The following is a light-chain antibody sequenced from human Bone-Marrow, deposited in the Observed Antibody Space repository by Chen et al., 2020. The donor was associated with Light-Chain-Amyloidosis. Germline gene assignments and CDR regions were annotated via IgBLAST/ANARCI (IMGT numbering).Light chain of an antibody. J-gene: IGLJ3*02. CDR3: QSYQGSSQGV. V-gene: IGLV6-57*01. Sequence: NFILTHPHSASVSPGNMVSIPRTRSSGSIATNYVQWYQQRPGSSPTTVIYEDDQRPSGVPDRFSGSIDRSSNSASLTISGLKTEDEADYYCQSYQGSSQGVFGGGTKLTVL. CDR1: SGSIATNY. CDR2: EDD.